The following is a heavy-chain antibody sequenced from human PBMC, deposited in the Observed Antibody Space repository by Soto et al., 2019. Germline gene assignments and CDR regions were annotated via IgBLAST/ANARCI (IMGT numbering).Heavy chain of an antibody. V-gene: IGHV3-74*03. CDR1: GFNFRVYY. Sequence: EMQLVQSGGGLVQPGGSLRLSCSASGFNFRVYYMHWVRQAPGKGLVWVSRISNDGKTATYADSVEGRFTVSKDNANNMVYLQMNSLTAEDTAVYFCVRGGSWFDFWGQGSVVTVSP. D-gene: IGHD6-13*01. CDR3: VRGGSWFDF. J-gene: IGHJ4*02. CDR2: ISNDGKTA.